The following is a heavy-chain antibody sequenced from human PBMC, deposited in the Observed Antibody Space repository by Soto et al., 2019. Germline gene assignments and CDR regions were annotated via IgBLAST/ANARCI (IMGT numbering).Heavy chain of an antibody. J-gene: IGHJ4*02. V-gene: IGHV4-39*01. CDR1: GGSISSSSYY. CDR3: ARHDGYYYDSSGYYFDY. D-gene: IGHD3-22*01. Sequence: ETLSLTCTVSGGSISSSSYYWGWIRQPPGKGLEWIGSIYYSGSTYYNPSLKSRVTISVDTSKNQFSLKLSSVTAADTAVYYCARHDGYYYDSSGYYFDYWGQGTLVTV. CDR2: IYYSGST.